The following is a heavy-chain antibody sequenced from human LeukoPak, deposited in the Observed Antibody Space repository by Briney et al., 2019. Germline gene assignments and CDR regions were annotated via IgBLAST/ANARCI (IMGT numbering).Heavy chain of an antibody. D-gene: IGHD2-2*01. CDR1: GYTFTSYG. V-gene: IGHV1-18*01. Sequence: ASVKVSCKASGYTFTSYGISWVRQAPGQGLEWMGWISAYNGNTNYAQKLQGRVTMTTDTSTSTAYMELRSLRSDDTAVYYCARDRAEYCSSTSCPDFDYWGQGTLVTVSS. CDR2: ISAYNGNT. CDR3: ARDRAEYCSSTSCPDFDY. J-gene: IGHJ4*02.